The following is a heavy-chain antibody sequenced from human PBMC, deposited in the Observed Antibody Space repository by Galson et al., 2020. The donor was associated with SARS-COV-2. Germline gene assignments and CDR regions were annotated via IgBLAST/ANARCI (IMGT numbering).Heavy chain of an antibody. V-gene: IGHV3-13*01. CDR2: IGTAGDT. CDR3: ARGITMVRGGQFRIYYYDGMDV. D-gene: IGHD3-10*01. J-gene: IGHJ6*02. Sequence: GGSLRLSCAASGFTFSSYDMHWVRQATGKGLEWVSAIGTAGDTYYPGSVKGRFTISRENAENSLYLQMNSLRAGDTAVYYCARGITMVRGGQFRIYYYDGMDVGGQGTTVTCSS. CDR1: GFTFSSYD.